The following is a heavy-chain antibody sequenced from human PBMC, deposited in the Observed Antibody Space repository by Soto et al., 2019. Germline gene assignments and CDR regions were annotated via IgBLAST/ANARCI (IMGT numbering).Heavy chain of an antibody. CDR2: IWYDGSNK. CDR1: GFTFSSYG. Sequence: QVQLVESGGGVVQPGRSLRLSCAASGFTFSSYGMHWVRQAPGKGLEWVAVIWYDGSNKYYADSVKGRFTISRDNSKNTLYLQMNSLRAEDTAVYYCARDPGSMYFDYWGQGTLVTVSS. D-gene: IGHD2-2*01. CDR3: ARDPGSMYFDY. J-gene: IGHJ4*02. V-gene: IGHV3-33*01.